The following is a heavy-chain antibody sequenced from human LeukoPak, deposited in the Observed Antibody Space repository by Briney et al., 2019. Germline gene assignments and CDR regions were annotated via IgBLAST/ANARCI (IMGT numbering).Heavy chain of an antibody. CDR3: ARPKCARTNWFDP. Sequence: ASVKVSCKASGYTFTSYAMHWVRQAPGQRLEWMGWINAGNGNTKYSQKFQGRVTITRDTSASTAYMELSSLRSEDTAVYYCARPKCARTNWFDPWGQGTLVTVSS. CDR2: INAGNGNT. D-gene: IGHD1/OR15-1a*01. V-gene: IGHV1-3*01. CDR1: GYTFTSYA. J-gene: IGHJ5*02.